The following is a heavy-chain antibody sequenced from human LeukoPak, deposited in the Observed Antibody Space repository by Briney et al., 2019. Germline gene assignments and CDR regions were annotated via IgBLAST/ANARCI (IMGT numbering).Heavy chain of an antibody. CDR3: AKTSGSYYPHFDY. Sequence: AGGPLRLSCAASGLSFSNYWMTWVRQAPGKGLEWVATIKQDGSEEYYVDSVKGRFTISRDNAKNSLYLQMNSLRAEDTAVYYCAKTSGSYYPHFDYWGQGTLVTVSS. CDR2: IKQDGSEE. D-gene: IGHD1-26*01. CDR1: GLSFSNYW. J-gene: IGHJ4*02. V-gene: IGHV3-7*03.